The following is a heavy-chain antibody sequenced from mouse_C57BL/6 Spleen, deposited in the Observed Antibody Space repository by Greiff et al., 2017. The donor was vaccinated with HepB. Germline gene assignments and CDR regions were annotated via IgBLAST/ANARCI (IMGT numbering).Heavy chain of an antibody. CDR2: ISSGSSTI. CDR3: ARGGFTTVVAHYYAMDY. D-gene: IGHD1-1*01. V-gene: IGHV5-17*01. J-gene: IGHJ4*01. Sequence: EVQGVESGGGLVKPGGSLKLSCAASGFTFSDYGMHWVRQAPEKGLEWVAYISSGSSTIYYADTVKGRFTISRDNAKNTLFLQMTSLRSEDTAMYYCARGGFTTVVAHYYAMDYWGQGTSVTVSS. CDR1: GFTFSDYG.